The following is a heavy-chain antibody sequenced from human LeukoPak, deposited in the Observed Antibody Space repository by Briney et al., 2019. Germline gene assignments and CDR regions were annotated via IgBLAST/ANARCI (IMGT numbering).Heavy chain of an antibody. V-gene: IGHV3-23*01. J-gene: IGHJ6*02. CDR2: ISGSGGST. CDR1: GFTFSSYA. CDR3: AKDWSGENYYYYGMDV. Sequence: PGGSLRLSCAASGFTFSSYAMSWVRQAPGKGLEWVSAISGSGGSTYYADSVKGRFTISRDNSKNTLYLQMNSLRAEDTAVYYCAKDWSGENYYYYGMDVWGQGTTVTVSS. D-gene: IGHD3-10*01.